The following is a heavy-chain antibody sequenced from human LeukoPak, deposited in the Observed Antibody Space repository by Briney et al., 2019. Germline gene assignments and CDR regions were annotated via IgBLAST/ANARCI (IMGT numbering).Heavy chain of an antibody. J-gene: IGHJ1*01. D-gene: IGHD6-13*01. CDR3: ARVGSSWKGSEYFQH. Sequence: PGGSLRLSCAASGFTFSSYAMSWVRQAPGKGLEWVSSISSSSSYIYYTDSVKGRFTISRDDAKDSLYLQMNSLRAEDTAVYYCARVGSSWKGSEYFQHWGQGTLVTVSS. CDR2: ISSSSSYI. CDR1: GFTFSSYA. V-gene: IGHV3-21*01.